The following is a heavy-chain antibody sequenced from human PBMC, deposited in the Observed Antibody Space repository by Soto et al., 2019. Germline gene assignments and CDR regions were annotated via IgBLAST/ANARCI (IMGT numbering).Heavy chain of an antibody. CDR2: TSAYMVT. Sequence: QVQLVQSGGEVKKPGASVKVSCKASGYTFTSSGISWVRQAPGQGLEWMGWTSAYMVTNYAQKFQGRVTMTTDTSTSTAYMELRSLRSDDTAVYYCARDRSGRANFDYWGQGTLVTVSS. CDR1: GYTFTSSG. CDR3: ARDRSGRANFDY. V-gene: IGHV1-18*01. D-gene: IGHD6-19*01. J-gene: IGHJ4*02.